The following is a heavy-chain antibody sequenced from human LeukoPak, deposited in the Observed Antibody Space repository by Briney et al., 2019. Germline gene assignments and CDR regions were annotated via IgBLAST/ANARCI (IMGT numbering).Heavy chain of an antibody. CDR1: GYTFTSYY. V-gene: IGHV1-46*01. CDR3: ARVAPGTTSSGFDP. D-gene: IGHD1-7*01. CDR2: INPSGGST. Sequence: ASVTVSFTASGYTFTSYYMHWVRQAPGQGLEWMGIINPSGGSTSYAQKFQGRVTMTRDISTSKVYMELSSLRSEDTGVYYCARVAPGTTSSGFDPWGQGTLVTVSS. J-gene: IGHJ5*02.